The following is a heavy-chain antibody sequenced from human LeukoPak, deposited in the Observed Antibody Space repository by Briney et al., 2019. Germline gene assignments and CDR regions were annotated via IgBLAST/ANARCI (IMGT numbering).Heavy chain of an antibody. CDR3: ATTIAAAGLEYFQH. V-gene: IGHV4-39*07. CDR1: GGSISSSSYY. Sequence: SETLSLTCTVSGGSISSSSYYWGWIRQPPGKGLEWIGSIYYSGSTYYNPSLKSRVTISVDTSKNQFSLKLSSVTAADTAVYYCATTIAAAGLEYFQHWGQGTLVTVSS. CDR2: IYYSGST. J-gene: IGHJ1*01. D-gene: IGHD6-13*01.